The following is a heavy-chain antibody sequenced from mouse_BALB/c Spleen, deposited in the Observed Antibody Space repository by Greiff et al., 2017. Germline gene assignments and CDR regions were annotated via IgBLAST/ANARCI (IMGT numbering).Heavy chain of an antibody. J-gene: IGHJ4*01. Sequence: QVQLQQSGAELVRPGTSVKVSCKASGYAFTNYLIEWVKQRPGQGLEWIGVINPGSGGTNYNEKFKGKATLTADKSSSTAYMQLSSLTSDDSAVCFCAKIRADDDDYYAMDYWGQGTSVTVSS. V-gene: IGHV1-54*01. CDR3: AKIRADDDDYYAMDY. CDR2: INPGSGGT. CDR1: GYAFTNYL. D-gene: IGHD2-4*01.